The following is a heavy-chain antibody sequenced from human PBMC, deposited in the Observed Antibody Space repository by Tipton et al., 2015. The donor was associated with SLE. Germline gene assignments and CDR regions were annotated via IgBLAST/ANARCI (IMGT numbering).Heavy chain of an antibody. V-gene: IGHV4-59*01. Sequence: TLSLTCTVSGGSISSYYWSWIRQPPGKGLEWIGYIYYSGSTYYNPSLKSRVTISVDTSKNQFSLKLSSVTAADTAVYYCARGAYFDLWGRGTLVTVSS. J-gene: IGHJ2*01. CDR2: IYYSGST. CDR3: ARGAYFDL. CDR1: GGSISSYY.